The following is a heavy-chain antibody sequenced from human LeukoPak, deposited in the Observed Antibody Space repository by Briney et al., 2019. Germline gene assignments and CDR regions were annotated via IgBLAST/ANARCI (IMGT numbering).Heavy chain of an antibody. J-gene: IGHJ6*03. Sequence: SQTLSLTCAISGDSVSSNSAAWNWIRQSPSRGLEWLRRTYYRSKWYNDYAVSVKSRITINPDTSKNQFSLQLNSVTPEDTAVYYCARGRKAAAGLYYYYYMDVWGKGTTVTVSS. CDR1: GDSVSSNSAA. CDR2: TYYRSKWYN. D-gene: IGHD6-13*01. V-gene: IGHV6-1*01. CDR3: ARGRKAAAGLYYYYYMDV.